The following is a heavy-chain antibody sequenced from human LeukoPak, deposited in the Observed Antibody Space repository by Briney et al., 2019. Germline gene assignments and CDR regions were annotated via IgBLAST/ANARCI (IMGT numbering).Heavy chain of an antibody. J-gene: IGHJ5*02. CDR3: SKEPVQHGNGLYWFDP. V-gene: IGHV3-23*01. CDR2: ISASDTKT. D-gene: IGHD1-1*01. CDR1: GVSFNNYA. Sequence: GGSLRLSCAASGVSFNNYAVSWVRQAPGRGLEWVSGISASDTKTYYADSVKGRFTISRDNSRNTFYLQITSLGLEDTAVAYCSKEPVQHGNGLYWFDPWGQGTVVTVSS.